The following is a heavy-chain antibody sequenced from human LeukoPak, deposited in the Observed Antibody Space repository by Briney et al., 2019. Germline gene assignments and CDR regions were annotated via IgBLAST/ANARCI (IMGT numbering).Heavy chain of an antibody. CDR1: GFTFSDYY. D-gene: IGHD6-13*01. Sequence: GGSLRLSCAASGFTFSDYYMSWIRQAPGKGLEWVSYISSSGSTIYYADSVKGRFTISRDNTKNSLYLQMNSLRAEDTAVYYCARDRWYSSSWYCFDPWGQGTLVTVSS. J-gene: IGHJ5*02. CDR3: ARDRWYSSSWYCFDP. V-gene: IGHV3-11*04. CDR2: ISSSGSTI.